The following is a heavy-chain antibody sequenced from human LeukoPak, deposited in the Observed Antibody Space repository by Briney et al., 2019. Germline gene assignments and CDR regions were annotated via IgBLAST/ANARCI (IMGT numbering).Heavy chain of an antibody. CDR2: INSDGSST. CDR1: GFTFSSYW. D-gene: IGHD1-26*01. V-gene: IGHV3-74*01. J-gene: IGHJ4*02. Sequence: PGGSLRLSCAASGFTFSSYWMHWVRQAPGKGLEWVSRINSDGSSTSYADSVKGRFTISRDNAKNTLYLQMNSLRAEDTAVYYCAREVRANYFDYWGQGTLVTVSS. CDR3: AREVRANYFDY.